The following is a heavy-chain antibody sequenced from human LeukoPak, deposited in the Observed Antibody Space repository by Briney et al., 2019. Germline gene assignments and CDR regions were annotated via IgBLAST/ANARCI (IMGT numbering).Heavy chain of an antibody. CDR2: IYYSGST. CDR1: GGSISSSGYY. Sequence: SETLSLTCTVSGGSISSSGYYWGWRRQPPGKGLGWSGSIYYSGSTYYSPSLKSRVTISRDTSKNQFSLKLTSVTAADTAVYYCARDSGEGTTWGNFDYWGQGTLVTVSS. V-gene: IGHV4-39*07. D-gene: IGHD1-7*01. CDR3: ARDSGEGTTWGNFDY. J-gene: IGHJ4*02.